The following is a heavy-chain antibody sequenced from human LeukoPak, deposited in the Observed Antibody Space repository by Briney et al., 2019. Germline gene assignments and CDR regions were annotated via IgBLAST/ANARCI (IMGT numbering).Heavy chain of an antibody. CDR3: AKNRLGSGAEFDY. D-gene: IGHD3-10*01. CDR1: GFTFSSYA. Sequence: GGSLRLSCAASGFTFSSYAMSWVRQAPGKGLEWVSAISGSGGSTYYADSVKGRFTISRDNSKNTLYLQMNSLRAEDTAVYYRAKNRLGSGAEFDYWGQGTLVTVSS. CDR2: ISGSGGST. V-gene: IGHV3-23*01. J-gene: IGHJ4*02.